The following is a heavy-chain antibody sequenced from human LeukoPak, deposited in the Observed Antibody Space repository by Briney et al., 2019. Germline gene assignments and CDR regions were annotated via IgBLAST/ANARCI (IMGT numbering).Heavy chain of an antibody. CDR3: ARAVYGSWRGPPFDNWFVS. Sequence: PSETLSLTCIVSGCSMSRYYLSWIRQPAGKGLEWIGRVYPGGTANYNPSLKSRVTISVDTSENQFSLNLRPVTAADTAVYYCARAVYGSWRGPPFDNWFVSWGQGILATVPS. D-gene: IGHD3-10*01. J-gene: IGHJ5*01. V-gene: IGHV4-4*07. CDR2: VYPGGTA. CDR1: GCSMSRYY.